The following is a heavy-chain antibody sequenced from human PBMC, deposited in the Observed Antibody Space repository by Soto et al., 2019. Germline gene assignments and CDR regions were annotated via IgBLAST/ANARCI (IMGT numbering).Heavy chain of an antibody. J-gene: IGHJ5*02. CDR1: GGSISTYY. CDR2: IHYSGSA. CDR3: ARGKIVGP. D-gene: IGHD3-16*02. V-gene: IGHV4-59*01. Sequence: QVQLQESGPGLVKPSETLSLTCTISGGSISTYYWSWIRQPPGKGLEWIGYIHYSGSANYNPSLKSRVPMSVATSKNQYSLKLSSVTAADTAVYFCARGKIVGPWGQGTLVTVSS.